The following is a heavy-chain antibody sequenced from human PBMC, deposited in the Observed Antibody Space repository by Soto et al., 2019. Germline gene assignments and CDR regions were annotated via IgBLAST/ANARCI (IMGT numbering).Heavy chain of an antibody. J-gene: IGHJ6*02. D-gene: IGHD3-22*01. Sequence: SVKVSCKASGGTFSSYAISWVRQAPGQGLEWMGGIIPIFGTANYAQKFQGRVTITADESTSTAYMELSSLRSEDTAVYYCASNYDSSGYFLLPEYYYYYGMDVWGQGTTVTVSS. CDR3: ASNYDSSGYFLLPEYYYYYGMDV. V-gene: IGHV1-69*13. CDR1: GGTFSSYA. CDR2: IIPIFGTA.